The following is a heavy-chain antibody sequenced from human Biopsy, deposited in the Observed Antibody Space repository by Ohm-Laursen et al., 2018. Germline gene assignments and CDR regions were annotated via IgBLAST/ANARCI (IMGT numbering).Heavy chain of an antibody. CDR3: ASDLLGREGYCGGRNCQIAY. CDR2: IIPIFDTA. CDR1: GGILSNYA. Sequence: ESSVKVSCKTSGGILSNYAINWVRQAPGQGLEWMGGIIPIFDTANYAQKFQDRVTITADKSTFTAYMELSSLRSEDTAVYYCASDLLGREGYCGGRNCQIAYWGQGTLVTVSS. D-gene: IGHD2-15*01. J-gene: IGHJ4*02. V-gene: IGHV1-69*06.